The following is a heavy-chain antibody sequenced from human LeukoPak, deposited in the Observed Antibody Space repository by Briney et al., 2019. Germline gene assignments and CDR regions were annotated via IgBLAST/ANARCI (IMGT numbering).Heavy chain of an antibody. CDR2: INHSGST. CDR1: GGSFSGYY. Sequence: PSETLSLTCAVYGGSFSGYYWSWIRQPPGKGPEWIGEINHSGSTNYNPSLKSRVTISVDTSKNQFSLKLSSVTAADTAVYYCARTGRGYCSSTSCPNWFDPWGQGTLVTVSS. CDR3: ARTGRGYCSSTSCPNWFDP. J-gene: IGHJ5*02. D-gene: IGHD2-2*01. V-gene: IGHV4-34*01.